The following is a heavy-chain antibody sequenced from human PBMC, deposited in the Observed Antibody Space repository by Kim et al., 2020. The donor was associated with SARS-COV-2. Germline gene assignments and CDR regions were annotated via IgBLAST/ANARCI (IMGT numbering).Heavy chain of an antibody. D-gene: IGHD3-3*01. V-gene: IGHV4-59*13. CDR3: AGTRRIAIFGVVIIGAFDI. CDR2: IYYSGST. CDR1: GGSISSYY. Sequence: SETLSLTCTVSGGSISSYYWSWIRQPPGKGLEWIGYIYYSGSTNYNPSLKSRVTISVDTTKNQFSLKLSSVTAADTAVYYCAGTRRIAIFGVVIIGAFDIWCQRTMVTFSS. J-gene: IGHJ3*02.